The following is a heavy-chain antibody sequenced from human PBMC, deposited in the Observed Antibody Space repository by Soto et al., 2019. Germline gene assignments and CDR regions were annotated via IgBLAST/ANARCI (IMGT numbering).Heavy chain of an antibody. CDR2: ISSSSSYI. V-gene: IGHV3-21*01. J-gene: IGHJ5*02. D-gene: IGHD2-15*01. CDR3: ARDPTILLRSTLNSQFDP. CDR1: GFTFSSYS. Sequence: GGSLRLSCAASGFTFSSYSMNWVRQAPGKGLEWVSSISSSSSYIYYADSVKGRFAISRDNAKNSLYLQMNSLRAEDTAVYYCARDPTILLRSTLNSQFDPWGQGTLVTVSS.